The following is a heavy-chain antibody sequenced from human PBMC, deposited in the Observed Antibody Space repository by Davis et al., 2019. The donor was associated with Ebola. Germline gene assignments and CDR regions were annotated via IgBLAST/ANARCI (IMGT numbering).Heavy chain of an antibody. CDR1: GFTFSSYW. J-gene: IGHJ4*02. D-gene: IGHD2-15*01. CDR3: AKFYCSGGSCPTVGDY. CDR2: IKQDGSEK. Sequence: GGSLRLSCAASGFTFSSYWMSWVRQAPGKGLEWVANIKQDGSEKYYVDSVKGRFTISRDNSKNTLYLQMNSLRAEDTAVYYCAKFYCSGGSCPTVGDYWGQGTLVTVSS. V-gene: IGHV3-7*03.